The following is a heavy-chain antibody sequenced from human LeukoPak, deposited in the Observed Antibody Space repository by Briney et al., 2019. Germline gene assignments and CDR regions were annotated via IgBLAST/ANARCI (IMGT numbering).Heavy chain of an antibody. CDR2: IKKDGSEK. J-gene: IGHJ4*02. CDR1: GFTFSSHW. V-gene: IGHV3-7*01. D-gene: IGHD5-18*01. CDR3: ARGLSGVTGYTYGRGIDY. Sequence: PGGSLRLSCAASGFTFSSHWMSWVRQAPGKGLEWVANIKKDGSEKYCVDSVKGRFTISRDNAKTSSYLQMNSLRAEDTAVYYCARGLSGVTGYTYGRGIDYWGQGTLVTVSS.